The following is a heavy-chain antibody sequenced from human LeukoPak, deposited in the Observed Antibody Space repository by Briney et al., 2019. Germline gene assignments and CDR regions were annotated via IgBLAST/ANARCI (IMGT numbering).Heavy chain of an antibody. CDR1: GASISSGDYH. V-gene: IGHV4-30-4*01. CDR3: ARGFGAGNYYYGWFDP. J-gene: IGHJ5*02. D-gene: IGHD3-10*01. CDR2: IHDSGST. Sequence: SETLSLTCTVSGASISSGDYHWNWIRQPPGKGLEWIGFIHDSGSTYYNPSLKSRVSISRDMSKNQLSLMLSSVTAADTAVYYCARGFGAGNYYYGWFDPWSQGTLVSVSS.